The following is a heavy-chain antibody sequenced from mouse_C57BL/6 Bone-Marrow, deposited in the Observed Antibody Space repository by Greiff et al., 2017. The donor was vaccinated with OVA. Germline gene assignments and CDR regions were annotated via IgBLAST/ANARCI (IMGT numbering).Heavy chain of an antibody. CDR2: IHPNSGST. CDR3: AREDGITTVVGPYWYFDV. J-gene: IGHJ1*03. D-gene: IGHD1-1*01. CDR1: GYTFTSYW. V-gene: IGHV1-64*01. Sequence: QVQLQQPGAELVKPGASVKLSCKASGYTFTSYWMHWVKQRPGQGLEWIGMIHPNSGSTNYNEKFKSKATLTVDKSSSTAYMQLSSLTSEDSAVYYCAREDGITTVVGPYWYFDVWGTGTTVTVSS.